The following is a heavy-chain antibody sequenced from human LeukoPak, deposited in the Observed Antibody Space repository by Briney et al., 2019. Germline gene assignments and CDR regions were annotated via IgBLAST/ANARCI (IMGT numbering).Heavy chain of an antibody. V-gene: IGHV1-46*01. D-gene: IGHD3-10*02. Sequence: ASVKVSCKASGYTFTSYYMHWVRQAPGQGLEWMGIINPSGGNTSYAQKFQGRVTMTRDTSTSTDYRELSSLRSEETGVYYCARDTSHVLDVWGKGTTVTVYS. CDR2: INPSGGNT. J-gene: IGHJ6*04. CDR1: GYTFTSYY. CDR3: ARDTSHVLDV.